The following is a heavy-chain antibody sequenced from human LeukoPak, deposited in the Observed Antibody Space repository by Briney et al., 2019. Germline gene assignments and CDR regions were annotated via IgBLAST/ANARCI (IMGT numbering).Heavy chain of an antibody. CDR1: GYTFTTHG. Sequence: ASVKVSCKASGYTFTTHGVSWVRQAPGQGLEWMGWISAYNGNRNHAQKFQGRVTMTTDTSTSTAYMELRSLRSDDTAMYYCARADYDNSDPYYSTVFDIWGQGTMVIVSS. J-gene: IGHJ3*02. D-gene: IGHD3-22*01. CDR2: ISAYNGNR. CDR3: ARADYDNSDPYYSTVFDI. V-gene: IGHV1-18*01.